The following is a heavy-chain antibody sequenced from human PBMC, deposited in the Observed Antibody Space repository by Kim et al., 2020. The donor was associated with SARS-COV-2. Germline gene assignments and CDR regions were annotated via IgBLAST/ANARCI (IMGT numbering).Heavy chain of an antibody. D-gene: IGHD3-10*01. J-gene: IGHJ4*02. CDR1: GFIFSDHN. Sequence: GGSLRLSCAASGFIFSDHNMDWVRQAPGKGLEWIGRSGKRADSYTTSYAASVKARFAISRDNSKNSLYPHMSSLKPEDTAVYYCTRDLGDWGQGTLVTVSS. CDR3: TRDLGD. V-gene: IGHV3-72*01. CDR2: SGKRADSYTT.